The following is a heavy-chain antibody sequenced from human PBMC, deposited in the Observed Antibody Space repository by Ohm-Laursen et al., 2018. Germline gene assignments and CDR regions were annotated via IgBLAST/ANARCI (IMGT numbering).Heavy chain of an antibody. D-gene: IGHD6-13*01. Sequence: ASVKVSCKASGYTFTGYYMHWVRQAPGQGLEWMGWINPNSGGTNYAQKFQGRVTMTRDTSIGTAYMELSRLRSEDTAVYYCAREYSSNYYEIDYWGQGTLVTVSS. CDR1: GYTFTGYY. CDR2: INPNSGGT. CDR3: AREYSSNYYEIDY. J-gene: IGHJ4*02. V-gene: IGHV1-2*02.